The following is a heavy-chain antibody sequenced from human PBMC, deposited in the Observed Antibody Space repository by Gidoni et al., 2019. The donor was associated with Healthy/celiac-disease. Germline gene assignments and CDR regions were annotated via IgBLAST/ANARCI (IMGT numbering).Heavy chain of an antibody. Sequence: EVQLVESGGGLVQPGGSLRLSCAASGFTFSSYWMHWVRQAPGKGLVWVSRINSDGSSTSYADSVKGRFTISRDNAKNTLYLQMNSLRAEDTAVYYCARDYDFWSGSDYYYYGMDVWGQGTTVTVSS. V-gene: IGHV3-74*01. D-gene: IGHD3-3*01. CDR1: GFTFSSYW. J-gene: IGHJ6*02. CDR2: INSDGSST. CDR3: ARDYDFWSGSDYYYYGMDV.